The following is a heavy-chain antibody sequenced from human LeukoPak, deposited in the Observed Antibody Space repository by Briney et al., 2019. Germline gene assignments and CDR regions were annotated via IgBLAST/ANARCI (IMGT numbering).Heavy chain of an antibody. V-gene: IGHV7-4-1*02. CDR2: INTNTGNP. CDR3: ASSYTGYDFDGMDV. CDR1: GYTFTSYA. D-gene: IGHD5-12*01. J-gene: IGHJ6*02. Sequence: ASVKVSCKASGYTFTSYAMNWVRQAPGQGLEWMGWINTNTGNPTYAQGFTGRFVFSLDTSVSTAYLQISSLKAEDTAVYYCASSYTGYDFDGMDVWGQGTTVTVSS.